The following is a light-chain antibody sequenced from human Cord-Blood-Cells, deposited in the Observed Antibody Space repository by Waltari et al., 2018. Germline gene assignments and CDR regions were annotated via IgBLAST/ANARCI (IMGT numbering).Light chain of an antibody. J-gene: IGLJ2*01. CDR3: SSYTSSSTLV. CDR2: EVS. V-gene: IGLV2-14*01. Sequence: QSALTQPASVSGSPGKSITISCPGTSSDVGGYNYVSWYQQHPGKAPKLMIYEVSNRPSGVSNRFSGSKSGNTASLTISGLQAEDEADYYCSSYTSSSTLVFGGGTKLTVL. CDR1: SSDVGGYNY.